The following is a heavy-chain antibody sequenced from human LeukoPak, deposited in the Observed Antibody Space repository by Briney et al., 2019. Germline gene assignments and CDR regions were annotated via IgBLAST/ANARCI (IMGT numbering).Heavy chain of an antibody. D-gene: IGHD2-2*01. CDR1: GGSFSGYY. CDR3: ARRQYCSSTSCPYYYYYYYMDV. J-gene: IGHJ6*03. CDR2: INHSGST. Sequence: SETLSLTCAVYGGSFSGYYWSWTRQPPGKGLEWSGEINHSGSTNYNPSLKSRVTISVDTSKNQFSLKLSSVTAADTAVYYCARRQYCSSTSCPYYYYYYYMDVWGKGTTVTVSS. V-gene: IGHV4-34*01.